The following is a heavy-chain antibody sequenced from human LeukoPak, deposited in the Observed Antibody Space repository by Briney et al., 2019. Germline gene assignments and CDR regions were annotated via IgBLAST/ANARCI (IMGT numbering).Heavy chain of an antibody. V-gene: IGHV3-74*01. J-gene: IGHJ4*02. CDR2: INSDGSST. CDR3: ARDGYGSGPDIDY. Sequence: PGGSLRLSCAASRFTFSNCWMHWVRQAPGKGLVWVSRINSDGSSTTYADSVKGRFTISRDNAKNTLYLQMNSLRAEDTAVYYCARDGYGSGPDIDYWGQGTLATVSS. CDR1: RFTFSNCW. D-gene: IGHD3-10*01.